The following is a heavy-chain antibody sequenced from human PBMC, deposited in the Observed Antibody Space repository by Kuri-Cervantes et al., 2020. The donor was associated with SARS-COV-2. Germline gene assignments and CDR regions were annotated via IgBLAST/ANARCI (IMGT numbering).Heavy chain of an antibody. Sequence: SETLSLTCTVSGGSISSGSYYWSWIRQPAGKGLEWIGRIYTTGSTYYNPSLQSRVTISVDTSKKQFSLKLRSVTAADTAIYYCARRRGAITGPGGYFDYWGQGALVTVSS. D-gene: IGHD1-1*01. V-gene: IGHV4-61*02. J-gene: IGHJ4*02. CDR2: IYTTGST. CDR1: GGSISSGSYY. CDR3: ARRRGAITGPGGYFDY.